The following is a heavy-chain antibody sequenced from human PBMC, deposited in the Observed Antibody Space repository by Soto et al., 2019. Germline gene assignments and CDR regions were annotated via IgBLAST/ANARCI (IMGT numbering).Heavy chain of an antibody. D-gene: IGHD3-22*01. Sequence: SETLSLTCTVSGGSISSGDYYWSWIRQPPGKGLEWIGYIYYSGSTYYNPSLKSRVTISVDTSKNQFSLKLSSVTAADTAVYYCARVSPNYYDSSGLYFDYWGQGTLVTVSS. V-gene: IGHV4-30-4*01. CDR2: IYYSGST. CDR3: ARVSPNYYDSSGLYFDY. CDR1: GGSISSGDYY. J-gene: IGHJ4*02.